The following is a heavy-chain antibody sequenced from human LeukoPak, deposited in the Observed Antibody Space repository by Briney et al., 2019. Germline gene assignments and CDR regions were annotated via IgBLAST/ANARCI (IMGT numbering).Heavy chain of an antibody. V-gene: IGHV1-18*01. CDR2: ISAYNGNT. CDR3: ARMSRGPIAARYKAPFDY. J-gene: IGHJ4*02. D-gene: IGHD6-6*01. Sequence: ASVKVSCKASGYTFTSYGISWVRQAPGRGLEWMGWISAYNGNTNYAQKLQGRVTMTTDTSTSTAYMELRSLRSDDTAVYYCARMSRGPIAARYKAPFDYWGQGTLVTVSS. CDR1: GYTFTSYG.